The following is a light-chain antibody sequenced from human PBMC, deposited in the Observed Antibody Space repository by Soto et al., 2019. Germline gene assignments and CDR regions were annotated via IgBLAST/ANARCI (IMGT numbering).Light chain of an antibody. J-gene: IGKJ4*01. CDR2: WAS. CDR1: QSVLYSSNNKNH. V-gene: IGKV4-1*01. Sequence: DIVLPQSPDSLAVSLGERAPLNXNSSQSVLYSSNNKNHLAWYQQKPGQPPKLVIYWASTRESGVPDRFSGSGSGTDFTLTISSLQAEDVAVYYCYQYFSTPLTFGGGTKVDIK. CDR3: YQYFSTPLT.